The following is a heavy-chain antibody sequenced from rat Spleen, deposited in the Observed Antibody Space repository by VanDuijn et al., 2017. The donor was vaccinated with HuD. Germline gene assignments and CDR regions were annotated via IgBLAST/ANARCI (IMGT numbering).Heavy chain of an antibody. CDR2: MWSVGST. CDR3: ARDQELYFDY. V-gene: IGHV2-45*01. CDR1: GFSLTSYS. Sequence: QVQLKESGPGLVQPSQTLSLTCTVSGFSLTSYSVHWVRQPPGKGLEWMGVMWSVGSTDYNSALKSRLSISRDTSKNQVFLKMNSLQGEDTTTYYCARDQELYFDYWGQGVMVTVSS. J-gene: IGHJ2*01.